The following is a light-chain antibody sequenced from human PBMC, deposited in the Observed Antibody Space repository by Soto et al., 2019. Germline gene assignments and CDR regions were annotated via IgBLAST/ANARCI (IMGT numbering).Light chain of an antibody. CDR3: GTWDSSLGVWV. J-gene: IGLJ3*02. Sequence: QSVLTQPPSVSAAPGQKVTISCSGSSSNIGDNYVSWYQQLPGTAPKLLIYDNNEVPSGIPDRFSGSKPGTSATLGITGLQTGDEADYYCGTWDSSLGVWVFGGGTKVTVL. V-gene: IGLV1-51*01. CDR1: SSNIGDNY. CDR2: DNN.